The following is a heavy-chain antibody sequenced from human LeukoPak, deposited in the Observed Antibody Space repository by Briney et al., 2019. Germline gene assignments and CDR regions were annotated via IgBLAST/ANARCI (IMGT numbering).Heavy chain of an antibody. D-gene: IGHD3-22*01. Sequence: SVKVSCKASGGTFSSYAISWVRQAPGQGLEWMGGIIPIFGTANYAQKFQGRVTITADESTSTAYMELSSLRSEDTAVYYCAGSPREYYYDSSGEWFDPWGQGTLVTVSS. V-gene: IGHV1-69*13. J-gene: IGHJ5*02. CDR1: GGTFSSYA. CDR3: AGSPREYYYDSSGEWFDP. CDR2: IIPIFGTA.